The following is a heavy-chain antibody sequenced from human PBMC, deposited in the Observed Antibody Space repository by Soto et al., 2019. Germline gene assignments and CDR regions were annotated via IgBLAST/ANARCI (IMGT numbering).Heavy chain of an antibody. CDR3: TRGHCCMDV. V-gene: IGHV3-11*01. CDR2: ISTRGSTI. J-gene: IGHJ6*02. Sequence: QVQLVEAGGGLVKPGGSLRLSCAASGFIFSDHYMSWIRQPPGKGMEWVSYISTRGSTIYYADSVKGRFTISRGDAKNSLYVQMSSLRAAGAVVYYCTRGHCCMDVCVQGTTVTVCS. CDR1: GFIFSDHY.